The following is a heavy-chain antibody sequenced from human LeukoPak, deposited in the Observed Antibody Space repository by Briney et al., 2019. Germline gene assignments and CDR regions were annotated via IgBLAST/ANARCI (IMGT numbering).Heavy chain of an antibody. CDR3: ARDPYSSGWNDAPNAFDL. D-gene: IGHD6-25*01. J-gene: IGHJ3*01. V-gene: IGHV4-59*01. CDR1: GGSISSYY. CDR2: IYYSGST. Sequence: SETLSLTCTVSGGSISSYYWSWIRQPPGKGLEWIGYIYYSGSTNYNPSLKSRVTISVDTSKNQFSLKLSSVTAADTAVYYCARDPYSSGWNDAPNAFDLGAKGKMVPV.